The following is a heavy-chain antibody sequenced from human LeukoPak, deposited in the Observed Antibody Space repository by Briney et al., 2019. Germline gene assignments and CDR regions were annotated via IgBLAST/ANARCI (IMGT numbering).Heavy chain of an antibody. J-gene: IGHJ4*02. D-gene: IGHD3-10*01. CDR1: GYISVGYY. Sequence: ASVKVSCKTSGYISVGYYMHWVRQAPGEGLEWMGWINPNGGVTNYAQKFQGRVTLTRDTSSSTGYMEMNSLSSDDTAIYYCTRGGLGELFDFWGQGTLVAVSS. V-gene: IGHV1-2*02. CDR2: INPNGGVT. CDR3: TRGGLGELFDF.